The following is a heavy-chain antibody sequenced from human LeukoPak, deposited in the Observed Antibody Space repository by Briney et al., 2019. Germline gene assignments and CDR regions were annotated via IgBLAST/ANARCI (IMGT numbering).Heavy chain of an antibody. CDR3: AKGGAYSSSSPFDY. V-gene: IGHV3-30*02. CDR2: IRYDGSNK. J-gene: IGHJ4*02. Sequence: GGSLRLSCAASGFIFSSYGMHWVRQAPDTGLEWVAFIRYDGSNKYYADSVKGRFTISRDNSKNTLYLQMNSLRAEDTAVYYCAKGGAYSSSSPFDYWGQGTLVIVSS. D-gene: IGHD6-6*01. CDR1: GFIFSSYG.